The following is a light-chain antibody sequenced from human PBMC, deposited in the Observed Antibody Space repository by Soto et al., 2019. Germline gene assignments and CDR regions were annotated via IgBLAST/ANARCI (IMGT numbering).Light chain of an antibody. J-gene: IGLJ1*01. CDR3: SSYTSSSTRV. CDR2: GVS. CDR1: SSEVGAYDY. Sequence: QSALTQPASVSGSPGQSITISCTGTSSEVGAYDYVSWYQQHPDKAPKLMIYGVSNRPSGVFNRFSGSKSVNTATLTISGLQADDEADYYCSSYTSSSTRVFGTGTKVTVL. V-gene: IGLV2-14*03.